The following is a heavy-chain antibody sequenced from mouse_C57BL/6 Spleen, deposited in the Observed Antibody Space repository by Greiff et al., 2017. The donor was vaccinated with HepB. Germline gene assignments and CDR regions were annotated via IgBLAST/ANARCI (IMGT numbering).Heavy chain of an antibody. D-gene: IGHD3-3*01. CDR1: GFTFSDYY. V-gene: IGHV5-16*01. CDR2: INYDGSST. J-gene: IGHJ1*03. CDR3: ARDEGWDGERYFDV. Sequence: EVQLVESEGGLVQPGSSMKLSCTASGFTFSDYYMAWVRQVPEKGLEWVANINYDGSSTYYLDSLKSRFIISRDNAKNILYLQMRSLKSEDTATYYCARDEGWDGERYFDVWGTGTTVTVSS.